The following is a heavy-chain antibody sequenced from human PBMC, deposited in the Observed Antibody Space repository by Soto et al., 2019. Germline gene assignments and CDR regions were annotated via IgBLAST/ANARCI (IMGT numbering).Heavy chain of an antibody. CDR3: ARSYSGRYFDY. J-gene: IGHJ4*02. CDR2: IYYSGST. Sequence: SETLSLTCTVSGGSISSYYWSWIRQPPGKGLEWIGYIYYSGSTNYNPSLKSRVTISVDTSKNQFSLKVSSVTAADTAVYYCARSYSGRYFDYWGQGTLVTVSS. CDR1: GGSISSYY. D-gene: IGHD1-26*01. V-gene: IGHV4-59*01.